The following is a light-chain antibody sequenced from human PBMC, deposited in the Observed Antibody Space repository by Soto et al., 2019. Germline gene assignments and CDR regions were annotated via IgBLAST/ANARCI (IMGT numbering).Light chain of an antibody. V-gene: IGLV2-14*01. CDR2: DVS. Sequence: QSALTQPASVSGSPGQSITISCTGTSSDVGGYNYVSWYQQHPGKAPKLMIYDVSNRPSGVSNRFSGSKSGNTASLTISGLLAEDEADYYCSSYTSSSTLVVFGGRTQLTVL. CDR1: SSDVGGYNY. J-gene: IGLJ2*01. CDR3: SSYTSSSTLVV.